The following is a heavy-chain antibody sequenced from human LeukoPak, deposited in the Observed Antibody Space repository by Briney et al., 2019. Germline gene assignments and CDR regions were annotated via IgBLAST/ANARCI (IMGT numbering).Heavy chain of an antibody. V-gene: IGHV4-59*01. J-gene: IGHJ6*02. CDR1: GDSINNYY. CDR2: IYYSGST. D-gene: IGHD6-6*01. Sequence: SETLSLTCTVSGDSINNYYWSWIRQPPGMGLEWIGYIYYSGSTNYNPSLKSRVTISVDTSKKQFSLNLSSVTAADTAVYYCARVAARYVGMDVWGQGTTVTVSS. CDR3: ARVAARYVGMDV.